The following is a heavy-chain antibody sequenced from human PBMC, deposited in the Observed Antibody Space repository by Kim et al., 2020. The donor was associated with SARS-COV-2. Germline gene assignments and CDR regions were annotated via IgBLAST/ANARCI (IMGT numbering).Heavy chain of an antibody. CDR3: ARDKVAPTPSTNNWFDP. CDR2: INHSGST. J-gene: IGHJ5*02. D-gene: IGHD2-15*01. V-gene: IGHV4-34*01. CDR1: GGSFSGYY. Sequence: SETLSLTCAVYGGSFSGYYWSWIRQPPGKGLEWIGEINHSGSTNYNPSLKSRVTISVDTFKNQFSLKLSSVTAADTAVYYCARDKVAPTPSTNNWFDPWGQGTLVTVSS.